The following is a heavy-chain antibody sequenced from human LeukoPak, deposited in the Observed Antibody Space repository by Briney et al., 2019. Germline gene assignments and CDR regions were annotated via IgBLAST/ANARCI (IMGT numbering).Heavy chain of an antibody. Sequence: GASVKVSCKASGYTFTSYAMNWVRQAPGQGLEWMGWVNTNTGNPTYAQGFTGRFVFSLDTSVSTAYLQISSLKAEDTAVYYCARVGYDFWSGYLNYWGQGTLVTVSS. CDR1: GYTFTSYA. V-gene: IGHV7-4-1*02. D-gene: IGHD3-3*01. CDR3: ARVGYDFWSGYLNY. J-gene: IGHJ4*02. CDR2: VNTNTGNP.